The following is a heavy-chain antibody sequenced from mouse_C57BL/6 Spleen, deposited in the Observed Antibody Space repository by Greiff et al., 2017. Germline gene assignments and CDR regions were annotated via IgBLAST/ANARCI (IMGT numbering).Heavy chain of an antibody. CDR1: GYTFTSYW. CDR3: ARKDGNYVFYYFDY. CDR2: IYPSDSET. D-gene: IGHD2-1*01. V-gene: IGHV1-61*01. Sequence: QVQLQQPGAELVRPGSSVKLSCKASGYTFTSYWMDWVKQRPGQGLEWIGNIYPSDSETHYNQKFKDKATLTVDKSSSTAYMQLSSLTSEDSAVYYCARKDGNYVFYYFDYWGQGTTLTVSS. J-gene: IGHJ2*01.